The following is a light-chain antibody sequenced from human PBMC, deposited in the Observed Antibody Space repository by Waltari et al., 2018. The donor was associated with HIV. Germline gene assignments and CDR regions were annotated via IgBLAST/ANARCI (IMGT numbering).Light chain of an antibody. CDR1: RSDIGAYNY. Sequence: SALTQPASVSGSPGQSITISCPGTRSDIGAYNYVSWYQHHPGKAPKVVIYEVNIRPSGVSNRFSASKSGNTASLTISGLQADDEAHYYCSSYTSGSTPWVFGGGTRLTVL. CDR3: SSYTSGSTPWV. CDR2: EVN. J-gene: IGLJ3*02. V-gene: IGLV2-14*01.